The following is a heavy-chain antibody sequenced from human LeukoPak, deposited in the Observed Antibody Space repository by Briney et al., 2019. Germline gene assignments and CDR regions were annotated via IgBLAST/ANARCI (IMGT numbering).Heavy chain of an antibody. D-gene: IGHD3-22*01. CDR1: GYTLAELS. J-gene: IGHJ3*02. CDR3: ATGPIVVVTHDAFDI. V-gene: IGHV1-24*01. CDR2: SDPEDGET. Sequence: GASVKVSCKVSGYTLAELSMHWVRQAPGKGLEWMGGSDPEDGETIYAQKFQGRVTMTEDTSTDTAYMELSSLRSEDTAVYYCATGPIVVVTHDAFDIWGQGTMVTVSS.